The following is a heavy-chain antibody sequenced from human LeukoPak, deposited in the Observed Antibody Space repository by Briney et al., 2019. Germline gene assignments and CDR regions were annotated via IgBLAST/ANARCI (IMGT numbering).Heavy chain of an antibody. Sequence: PGGSLKLSCAASGFTFSGSAIHWVRQSSGKGLVWVSRINGDGSTTSYADFVKGRFTISRDNAKNTLYLQMNSLRAEDTAVYYCASHTVDYYGSRIDDWGQGILVTVSS. CDR1: GFTFSGSA. D-gene: IGHD3-10*01. V-gene: IGHV3-74*01. J-gene: IGHJ4*02. CDR2: INGDGSTT. CDR3: ASHTVDYYGSRIDD.